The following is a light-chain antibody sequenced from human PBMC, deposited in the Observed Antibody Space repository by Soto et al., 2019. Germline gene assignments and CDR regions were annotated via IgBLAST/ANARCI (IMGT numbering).Light chain of an antibody. CDR1: QNIRSW. CDR3: QQYNSYST. V-gene: IGKV1-5*01. Sequence: DIQMTQSPSTLSASVGDRVTITCRASQNIRSWLAWYQQKPGKAPKLLIYDASSLESGVPSRFSGSGSGTEFTLTISSLQPDDFATYYCQQYNSYSTFGQGTKVDIK. J-gene: IGKJ1*01. CDR2: DAS.